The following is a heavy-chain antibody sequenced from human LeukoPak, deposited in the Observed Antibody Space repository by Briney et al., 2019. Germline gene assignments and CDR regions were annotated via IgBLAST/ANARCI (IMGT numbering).Heavy chain of an antibody. D-gene: IGHD2-8*02. V-gene: IGHV4-34*01. J-gene: IGHJ6*03. CDR3: ARSGSAHYYYYMDV. CDR2: INHSGST. CDR1: GGSSSGYY. Sequence: SETLSLTCAVYGGSSSGYYWSWIRQPPGKGLEWIGEINHSGSTNYNPSLKSRVTISVDTSKNQFSLKLSSVTAADTAVYYCARSGSAHYYYYMDVWGKGTTVTISS.